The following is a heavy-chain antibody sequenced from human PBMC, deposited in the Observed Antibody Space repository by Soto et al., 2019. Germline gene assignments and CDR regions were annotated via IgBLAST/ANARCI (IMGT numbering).Heavy chain of an antibody. V-gene: IGHV5-51*01. Sequence: PGESLKISCKGSGYNFNNYWIAWVREMPGKGLEWMGLIYPGDSDTRYNPSFQGQVTISADKALNSAFLQWSSLKASDSGIYYCASLPNAFAWFDPWGQGTLVTVSS. CDR2: IYPGDSDT. J-gene: IGHJ5*02. CDR1: GYNFNNYW. CDR3: ASLPNAFAWFDP. D-gene: IGHD3-16*01.